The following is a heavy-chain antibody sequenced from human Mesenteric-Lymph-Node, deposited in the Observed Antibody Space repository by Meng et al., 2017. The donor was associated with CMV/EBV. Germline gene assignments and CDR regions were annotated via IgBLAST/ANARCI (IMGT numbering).Heavy chain of an antibody. D-gene: IGHD1-26*01. CDR2: IYYSGST. CDR3: ARTLDSGSYKIDP. V-gene: IGHV4-61*01. CDR1: GGPVSSGSYY. Sequence: SETLSLTCTVSGGPVSSGSYYWSWIRQPPGMGLEWIGYIYYSGSTDYNPSLKSRVTISVDTSKSQFSLKLTSVTAADTAVYYCARTLDSGSYKIDPWGQGTLVTVSS. J-gene: IGHJ5*02.